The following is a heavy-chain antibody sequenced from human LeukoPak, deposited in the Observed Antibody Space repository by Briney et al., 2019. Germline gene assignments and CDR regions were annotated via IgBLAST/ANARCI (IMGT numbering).Heavy chain of an antibody. D-gene: IGHD6-13*01. J-gene: IGHJ4*02. CDR1: GFTFSNSC. V-gene: IGHV3-21*01. Sequence: GGSLRLSCATSGFTFSNSCMNWVRQAPGKGLEWLSSIDSTSRHIVYTDSVKGRFTISRDNAKNSLYLQMNSLRAEDTAVYYCAREARQLVYWGQGTLVTVSS. CDR3: AREARQLVY. CDR2: IDSTSRHI.